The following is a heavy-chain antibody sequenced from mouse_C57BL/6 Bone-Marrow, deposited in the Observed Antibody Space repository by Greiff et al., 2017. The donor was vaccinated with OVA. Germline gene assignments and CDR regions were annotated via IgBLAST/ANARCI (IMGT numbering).Heavy chain of an antibody. V-gene: IGHV7-1*01. CDR1: GFTFSDFY. J-gene: IGHJ4*01. CDR3: ARANYYAMDY. CDR2: SRNKANDYTT. Sequence: EVMLVESGGGLVQSGRSLRLSCATSGFTFSDFYMEWVRQAPGKGLEWIASSRNKANDYTTEYSASVKGRFIVSRDTSQSILYLQMNALRAEDTAIYYCARANYYAMDYWGQGTSVTVSS.